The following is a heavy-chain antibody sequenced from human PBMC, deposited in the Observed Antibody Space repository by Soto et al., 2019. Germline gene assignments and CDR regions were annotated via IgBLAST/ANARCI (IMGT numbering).Heavy chain of an antibody. CDR1: KFTFSSYG. Sequence: GGSLRLSCAASKFTFSSYGMHWVRQAPGKGLEWVAVISYDGSNKYYADSVKGRFTISRDNSKNTLYLQMNSLRAEDTAVYYCARDKSPYSSGWHNRHFDYWGQGTLVTVSS. J-gene: IGHJ4*02. CDR2: ISYDGSNK. CDR3: ARDKSPYSSGWHNRHFDY. D-gene: IGHD6-19*01. V-gene: IGHV3-30*03.